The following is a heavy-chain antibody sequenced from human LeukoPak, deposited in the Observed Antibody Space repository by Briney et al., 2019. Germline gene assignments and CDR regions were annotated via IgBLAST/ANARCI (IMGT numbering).Heavy chain of an antibody. CDR3: ARKTYYYGSGSYYPFDY. Sequence: QTGGSLRLSCAASGFTFSSYGMNWVRQAPGKGLEWLSYSSSSGSTIYFADSVKGRFTISRDNAKNSLYLQMDSLRAEDTAVYYCARKTYYYGSGSYYPFDYWGQGTLVTVSS. CDR2: SSSSGSTI. D-gene: IGHD3-10*01. V-gene: IGHV3-48*03. CDR1: GFTFSSYG. J-gene: IGHJ4*02.